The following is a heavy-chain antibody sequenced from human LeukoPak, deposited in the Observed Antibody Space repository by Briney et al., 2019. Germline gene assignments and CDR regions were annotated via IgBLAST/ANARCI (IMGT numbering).Heavy chain of an antibody. V-gene: IGHV3-21*01. D-gene: IGHD7-27*01. J-gene: IGHJ4*02. CDR1: GFTFSSYS. CDR2: ISSSSSYI. CDR3: AKDPDWGPEGWYYFDY. Sequence: PGGSLRLSCAASGFTFSSYSMNWVRQAPGKGLEWVSSISSSSSYIYYADSVKGRFTISRNNAKNSLYLQMNSLRAEDTAVYYCAKDPDWGPEGWYYFDYWGQGTLVTVSS.